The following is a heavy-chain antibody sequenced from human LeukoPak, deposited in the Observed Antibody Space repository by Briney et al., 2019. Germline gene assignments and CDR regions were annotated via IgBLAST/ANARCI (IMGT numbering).Heavy chain of an antibody. D-gene: IGHD6-6*01. CDR3: ARDGNSSPDY. Sequence: GASVKVSCKASGGTFSSYAISWVRQAPGQGLEWMGRIIPILGIANYAQKFQGRVTITADESTSTAYMELSSLRSEDTAVYYCARDGNSSPDYWGQGTLVTVSS. J-gene: IGHJ4*02. CDR1: GGTFSSYA. CDR2: IIPILGIA. V-gene: IGHV1-69*04.